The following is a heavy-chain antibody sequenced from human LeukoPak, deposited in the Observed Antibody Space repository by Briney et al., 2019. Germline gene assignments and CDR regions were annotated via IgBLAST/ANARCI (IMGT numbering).Heavy chain of an antibody. CDR2: IGTYGGDT. J-gene: IGHJ5*01. CDR1: TSR. Sequence: ASVKVSCKATSRISWVRQAPGQGLEWMGWIGTYGGDTYYAQKFQGRITVTTDTSTSTVYMELRNLRSDDTAVYYCARDFWNFYDDSGYNRDFDSWGQGTLVTVSS. D-gene: IGHD3-22*01. CDR3: ARDFWNFYDDSGYNRDFDS. V-gene: IGHV1-18*01.